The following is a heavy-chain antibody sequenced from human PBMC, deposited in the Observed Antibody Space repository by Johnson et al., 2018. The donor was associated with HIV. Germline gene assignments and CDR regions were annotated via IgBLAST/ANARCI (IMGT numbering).Heavy chain of an antibody. D-gene: IGHD1-26*01. J-gene: IGHJ3*02. CDR2: INWNGGST. CDR1: GFTFDDSG. Sequence: VQLVESGGGVVRPGGSLRLSCAASGFTFDDSGVSWVRQAPGKGLEWVSGINWNGGSTGYADFVKGRLTVSRDNAKNSLYLQMNGLRAEDTAVYYCAKDLGIVGAVHRTFDIWGQGTMVTVSS. CDR3: AKDLGIVGAVHRTFDI. V-gene: IGHV3-20*04.